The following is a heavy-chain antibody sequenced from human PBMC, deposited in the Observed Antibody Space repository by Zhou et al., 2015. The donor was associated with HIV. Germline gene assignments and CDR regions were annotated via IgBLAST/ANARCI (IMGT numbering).Heavy chain of an antibody. CDR1: GAPFNTFA. Sequence: QVYLVQSGAELRKPGSSVKVSCKTYGAPFNTFALNWVRQAPGQGLEWMGAVIPMLNSAYYARNFQARISINADEPTTTAYLELHNLRSDDTAVYYCTTRDYWGQGTLVTVSS. V-gene: IGHV1-69*01. J-gene: IGHJ4*02. CDR3: TTRDY. CDR2: VIPMLNSA.